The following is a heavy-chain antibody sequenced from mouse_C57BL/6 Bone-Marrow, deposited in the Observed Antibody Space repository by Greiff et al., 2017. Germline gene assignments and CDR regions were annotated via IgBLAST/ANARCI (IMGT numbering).Heavy chain of an antibody. CDR2: IWGGGST. J-gene: IGHJ1*03. CDR3: AKHSTTVVSPYWYFDV. D-gene: IGHD1-1*01. Sequence: QVQLKQSGPGLVAPSQSLSITCTVSGFSLTSYGVDWVRQPPGKGLEWLGVIWGGGSTNYNSALMSRLSISKDNSKRQVFLKMNSLQTDDTAMYYCAKHSTTVVSPYWYFDVWGTGTTVTVSS. CDR1: GFSLTSYG. V-gene: IGHV2-9*01.